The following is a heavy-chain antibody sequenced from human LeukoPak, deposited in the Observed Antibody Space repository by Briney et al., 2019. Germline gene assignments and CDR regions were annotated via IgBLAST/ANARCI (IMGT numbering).Heavy chain of an antibody. D-gene: IGHD3-22*01. Sequence: PGGSLRLSCAASGFTFSDYCMSWIRQAPGKGLGWVSFISSSGSTMYYADSVKGRFTISRDNAKNSLYLQMNSLRAEDTAVYYCATRGPDSSGFYRFDYWGQGTLVTVSS. CDR1: GFTFSDYC. CDR2: ISSSGSTM. J-gene: IGHJ4*02. V-gene: IGHV3-11*01. CDR3: ATRGPDSSGFYRFDY.